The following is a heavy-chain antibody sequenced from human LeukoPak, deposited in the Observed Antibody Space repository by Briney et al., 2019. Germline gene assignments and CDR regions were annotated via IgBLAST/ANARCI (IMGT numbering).Heavy chain of an antibody. Sequence: SETLSLTCTVSGGSISSYYWSWIRQPPGKGLEWIGYIYYSGSTNYNPSLKSRVTISVDTSKNQFSLKLSSVTAADTAVYYCARQQHDISTGQGGFDYWGQGTLVTVSS. CDR3: ARQQHDISTGQGGFDY. V-gene: IGHV4-59*08. J-gene: IGHJ4*02. D-gene: IGHD3-9*01. CDR2: IYYSGST. CDR1: GGSISSYY.